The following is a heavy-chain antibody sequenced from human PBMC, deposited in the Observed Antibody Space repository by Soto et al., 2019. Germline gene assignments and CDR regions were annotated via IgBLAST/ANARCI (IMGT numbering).Heavy chain of an antibody. D-gene: IGHD6-13*01. CDR1: GFTFSSYG. CDR3: AKDLELKEYSSSHSLNP. CDR2: ISYDGSNK. J-gene: IGHJ5*02. Sequence: GESLKISCAASGFTFSSYGMHWVRQAPGKGLEWVAVISYDGSNKYYADSVKGRFTISRDNSKNTLYLQMNSLRAEDTAVYYCAKDLELKEYSSSHSLNPWGQGTLVTVSS. V-gene: IGHV3-30*18.